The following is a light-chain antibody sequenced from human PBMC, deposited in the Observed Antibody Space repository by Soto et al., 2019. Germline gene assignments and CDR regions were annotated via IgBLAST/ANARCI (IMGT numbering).Light chain of an antibody. CDR3: AAWDTSLRVVV. Sequence: QSVLTQPPSAPGTHGQGVTISCSGTTSNIGVNYVYWYQHLPGTAPKLVIHRNNQRPSGVPDRFSGSKSGTSASLAISGLRSEDEAVYYCAAWDTSLRVVVFGGGTKLTVL. CDR1: TSNIGVNY. V-gene: IGLV1-47*01. CDR2: RNN. J-gene: IGLJ2*01.